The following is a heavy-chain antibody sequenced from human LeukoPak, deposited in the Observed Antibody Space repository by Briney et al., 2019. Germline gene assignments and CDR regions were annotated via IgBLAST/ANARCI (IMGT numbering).Heavy chain of an antibody. D-gene: IGHD7-27*01. CDR2: INYSGST. J-gene: IGHJ4*02. CDR3: ARETGGGANDY. Sequence: SETLSLTCSVSGGSIRNYYWIWIRQPPGKGLEWIGYINYSGSTNYNPSLKSRIIMSVDTSKNQFSLKLSSVTAADTAVYYCARETGGGANDYWGQGTLVTVSS. V-gene: IGHV4-59*01. CDR1: GGSIRNYY.